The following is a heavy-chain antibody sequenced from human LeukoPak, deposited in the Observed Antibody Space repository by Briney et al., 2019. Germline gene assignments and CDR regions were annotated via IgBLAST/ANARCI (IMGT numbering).Heavy chain of an antibody. Sequence: ASVKVSCKASGYTFTSYDINWVRQATGQGLEWMGWMNPNSGNTGYAQKFQGRVTMTRDMSTSTVYMELSSLRSEDTAVYYCARSAGGGHSYGYSLDYWGQGTLVTVSS. V-gene: IGHV1-8*02. CDR2: MNPNSGNT. J-gene: IGHJ4*02. D-gene: IGHD5-18*01. CDR3: ARSAGGGHSYGYSLDY. CDR1: GYTFTSYD.